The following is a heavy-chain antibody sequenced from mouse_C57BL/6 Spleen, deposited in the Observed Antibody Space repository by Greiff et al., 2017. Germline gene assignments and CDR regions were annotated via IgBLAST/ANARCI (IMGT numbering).Heavy chain of an antibody. V-gene: IGHV1-15*01. CDR1: GYTFTDYE. Sequence: VQLQQSGAELVRPGASVTLSCKASGYTFTDYEMHWVKQTPVHGLEWIGAIDPETGGTAYNQKFKGKAILTADKSSSTAYMELRSLTSEDSAVYYCTIYDYDRKAMDDWGQGTSVTVAS. CDR3: TIYDYDRKAMDD. J-gene: IGHJ4*01. CDR2: IDPETGGT. D-gene: IGHD2-4*01.